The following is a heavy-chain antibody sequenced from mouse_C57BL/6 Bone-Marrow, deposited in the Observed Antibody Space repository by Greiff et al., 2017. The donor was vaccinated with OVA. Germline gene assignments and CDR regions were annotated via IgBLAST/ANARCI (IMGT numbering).Heavy chain of an antibody. V-gene: IGHV1-50*01. J-gene: IGHJ1*03. CDR2: IDPSDSYT. D-gene: IGHD1-1*01. CDR3: AREGIYYGSSYGWYFDV. CDR1: GYTFTSYW. Sequence: QVQLQQPGAELVKPGASVKLSCKASGYTFTSYWMQWVKQRPGQGLEWIGEIDPSDSYTNYNQKFKGKATLTVDTSSSPAYMQLSSLTSEDSAVYYCAREGIYYGSSYGWYFDVWGTGTTVTVSS.